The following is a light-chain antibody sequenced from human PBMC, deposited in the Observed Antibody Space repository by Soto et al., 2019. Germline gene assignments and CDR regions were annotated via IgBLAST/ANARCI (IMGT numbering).Light chain of an antibody. CDR1: SSDVGGYNY. J-gene: IGLJ1*01. Sequence: SALTQPASVSGSPGQSITISCTGTSSDVGGYNYVSWYQLHPGKAPRLMIFDVSNRPSGVSNRFSGSKSGSTASLSISGLQAEDEADYYCSSFRTGTVYVFGTGTKLTVL. V-gene: IGLV2-14*03. CDR3: SSFRTGTVYV. CDR2: DVS.